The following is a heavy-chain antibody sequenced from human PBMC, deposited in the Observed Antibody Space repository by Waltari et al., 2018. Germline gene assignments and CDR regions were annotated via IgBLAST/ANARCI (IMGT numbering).Heavy chain of an antibody. V-gene: IGHV3-53*02. J-gene: IGHJ3*02. Sequence: EVQLVETGGGLIQPGGSLRLSCAASGFTVSSNYMSWVRQAPGKGLEWVSVIYSGGSTYYADSVKGRFTISRDNSKNTLYLQMNSLRAEDTAVYYCAGLSIAAGYDAFDIWGQGTMVTVSS. CDR3: AGLSIAAGYDAFDI. CDR2: IYSGGST. CDR1: GFTVSSNY. D-gene: IGHD6-13*01.